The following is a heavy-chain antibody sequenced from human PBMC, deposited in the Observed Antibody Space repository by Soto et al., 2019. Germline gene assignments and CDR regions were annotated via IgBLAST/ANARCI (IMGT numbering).Heavy chain of an antibody. V-gene: IGHV4-31*03. Sequence: SETLSLTCTFSGGSISSGGYYWSWIRQHPGKGLEWIGYIYYSGSTYYNPSLKSRVTISVDTSKNQFSLKLSSVTAADTAVYYCARVYSSPPETKYFQHWGQGTLVTVSS. CDR1: GGSISSGGYY. J-gene: IGHJ1*01. CDR2: IYYSGST. CDR3: ARVYSSPPETKYFQH. D-gene: IGHD6-13*01.